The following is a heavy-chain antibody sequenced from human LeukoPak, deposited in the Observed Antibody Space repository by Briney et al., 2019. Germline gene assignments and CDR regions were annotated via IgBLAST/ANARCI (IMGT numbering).Heavy chain of an antibody. CDR2: IYHSGSI. Sequence: SETLSLTCTVSGGSISSYYWGWIRQPPGKGLEWIGSIYHSGSIYYNPSLKSRVTISVDTSKNQFSLNLRSVTAADTAVYYCARGSQYYYDSTGYYSHDYWGQGTLVTVSS. J-gene: IGHJ4*02. CDR1: GGSISSYY. V-gene: IGHV4-39*07. CDR3: ARGSQYYYDSTGYYSHDY. D-gene: IGHD3-22*01.